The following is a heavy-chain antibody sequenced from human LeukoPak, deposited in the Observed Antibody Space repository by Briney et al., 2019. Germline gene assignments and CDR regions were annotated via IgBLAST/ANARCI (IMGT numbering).Heavy chain of an antibody. Sequence: PGRSLRLSCAASGFTFSSYGMHWVRQAPGKGLEWVAVIWYDGSNKYYADSVKGRFTISRDNSKNTLYLQMNSLRAEDTAVYYCARDGVRTMVRGVIMPPQNWGQGTLVTASS. D-gene: IGHD3-10*01. J-gene: IGHJ4*02. CDR2: IWYDGSNK. CDR1: GFTFSSYG. V-gene: IGHV3-33*01. CDR3: ARDGVRTMVRGVIMPPQN.